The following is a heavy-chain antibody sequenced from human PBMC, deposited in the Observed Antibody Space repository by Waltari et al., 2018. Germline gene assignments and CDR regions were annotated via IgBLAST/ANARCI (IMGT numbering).Heavy chain of an antibody. V-gene: IGHV4-61*02. D-gene: IGHD3-3*01. Sequence: QVQLQESGPGLVKPSQTLSLTCTVSGGSISSGSYYWSWIRQPAGKGLEWIGRIYTSGSTNYNPSLKSRVTISVDTSKNQFSLKLSLVTAADTAVYYCARDGGITIFGVAAYYWGQGTLVTVSS. J-gene: IGHJ4*02. CDR3: ARDGGITIFGVAAYY. CDR1: GGSISSGSYY. CDR2: IYTSGST.